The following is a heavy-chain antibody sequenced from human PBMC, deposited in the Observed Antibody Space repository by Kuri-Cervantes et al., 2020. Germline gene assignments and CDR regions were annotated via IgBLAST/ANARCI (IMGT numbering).Heavy chain of an antibody. CDR1: GYAFTSYD. D-gene: IGHD2-15*01. Sequence: ASVKVSFKASGYAFTSYDINWVRQASGQGLEWMGWMNPNSGNTGYAQKFQGRVTMTRNTSISTAYMELSSLRSEDTAVYYCARDGQDCSGGSCYSPGDYWGQGTLVTVSS. CDR2: MNPNSGNT. CDR3: ARDGQDCSGGSCYSPGDY. J-gene: IGHJ4*02. V-gene: IGHV1-8*01.